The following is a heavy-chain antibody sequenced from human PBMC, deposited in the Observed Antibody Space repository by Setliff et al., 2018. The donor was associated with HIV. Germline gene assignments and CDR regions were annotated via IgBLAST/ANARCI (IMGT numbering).Heavy chain of an antibody. V-gene: IGHV4-61*09. CDR1: GGSIRSGSYY. J-gene: IGHJ3*01. CDR2: IYTNGYT. Sequence: KPSETLSLTCTVSGGSIRSGSYYWTWIRQPAGKGPEWIGHIYTNGYTNYNPSLKSRVTISVDTSRGQFSLQLTSVTAADTAVYYCARAPPGIQNDAFDVWGRGTMVTVSS. CDR3: ARAPPGIQNDAFDV.